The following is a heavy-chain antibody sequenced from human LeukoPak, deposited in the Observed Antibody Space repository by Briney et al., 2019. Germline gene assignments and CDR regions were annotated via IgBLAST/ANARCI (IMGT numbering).Heavy chain of an antibody. D-gene: IGHD3-10*01. CDR2: IYYSGST. CDR3: ARGGGIDYYYYYMDV. CDR1: GGSISSYY. J-gene: IGHJ6*03. V-gene: IGHV4-59*01. Sequence: SETLSLTCTVSGGSISSYYWSWIRQSPGKGLEWIGYIYYSGSTNYNPSLRSRVTISVDTSKNQFSLKLSSVTAADTAVYYCARGGGIDYYYYYMDVWGKGTTVTASS.